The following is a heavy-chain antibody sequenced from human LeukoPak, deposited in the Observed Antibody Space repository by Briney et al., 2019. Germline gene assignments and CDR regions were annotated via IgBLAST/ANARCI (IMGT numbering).Heavy chain of an antibody. CDR3: AKDMNTVTTTFDY. V-gene: IGHV3-30*18. D-gene: IGHD4-17*01. Sequence: GGSLRLSCAASGFTFSTYVMHWVRQAPGKGLEWVAVISNDATKKYYADSVKGRSTISRDNSESTLYLQMNSLRAEDTAVYYCAKDMNTVTTTFDYWGQGTLVTVSS. CDR2: ISNDATKK. J-gene: IGHJ4*02. CDR1: GFTFSTYV.